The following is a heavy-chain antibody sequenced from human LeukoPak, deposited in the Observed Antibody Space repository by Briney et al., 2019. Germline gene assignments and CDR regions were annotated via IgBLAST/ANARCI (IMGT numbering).Heavy chain of an antibody. D-gene: IGHD2-2*01. CDR2: ISGSGGST. J-gene: IGHJ4*02. CDR1: GFTFSSYA. V-gene: IGHV3-23*01. Sequence: GGSLRLSCAASGFTFSSYAMSWVRQAPGKGLEWVSAISGSGGSTYYADSVKGRFTISRDNAKNSLYLQMNSLRAEDTAVYYCARDLSSTTGDYWGQGTLVTVSS. CDR3: ARDLSSTTGDY.